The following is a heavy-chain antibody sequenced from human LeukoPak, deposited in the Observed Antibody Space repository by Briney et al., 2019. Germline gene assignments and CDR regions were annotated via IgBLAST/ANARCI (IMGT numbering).Heavy chain of an antibody. CDR2: IYHSGST. D-gene: IGHD1-26*01. J-gene: IGHJ6*02. CDR1: GGSISSGGYS. V-gene: IGHV4-30-2*01. CDR3: ARLIRATNGMDV. Sequence: SETLSLTCAVSGGSISSGGYSWSWIRQPPGKGLEWIGYIYHSGSTYYNPSLKSRVTISVDRSKNQFSLKLSSVTAADTAVYYCARLIRATNGMDVWGQGTTVTVSS.